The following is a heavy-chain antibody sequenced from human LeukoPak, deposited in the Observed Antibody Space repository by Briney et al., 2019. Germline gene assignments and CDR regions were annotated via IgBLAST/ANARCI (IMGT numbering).Heavy chain of an antibody. D-gene: IGHD6-19*01. CDR2: ISAYNGNT. CDR3: ARVPDIAVELDV. Sequence: ASVKVSCKGSGYTFTSYGISWVRQAPGQGLEWMGWISAYNGNTNYAQKLQGRVTMTTDTSTSTAYMELRSLRSDDTAVYYCARVPDIAVELDVWGQGTTVTVSS. CDR1: GYTFTSYG. J-gene: IGHJ6*02. V-gene: IGHV1-18*01.